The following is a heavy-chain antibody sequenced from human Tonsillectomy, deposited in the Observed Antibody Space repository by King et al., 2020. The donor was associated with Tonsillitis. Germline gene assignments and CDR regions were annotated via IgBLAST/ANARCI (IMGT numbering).Heavy chain of an antibody. V-gene: IGHV3-30*18. J-gene: IGHJ5*02. Sequence: VQLVESGGGVVQPGRSLRLSCETSGFTFIYYGMYWVRQAPGKGLEWVAVISHDGSQKNYADSVKGRFTISRDNSKNTLFLQMNSLRPEDTAVFYCAKNEAEDGHGSGRYISWGQGTLVTVSS. CDR2: ISHDGSQK. CDR1: GFTFIYYG. CDR3: AKNEAEDGHGSGRYIS. D-gene: IGHD6-19*01.